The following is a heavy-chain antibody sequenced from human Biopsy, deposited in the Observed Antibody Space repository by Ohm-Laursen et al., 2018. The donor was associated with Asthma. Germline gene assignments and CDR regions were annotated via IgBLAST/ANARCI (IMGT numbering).Heavy chain of an antibody. D-gene: IGHD1-1*01. V-gene: IGHV3-30*01. Sequence: SLRLSCAASGFSFSNFAIHWVREAPGKGLEWVGVISKDASTQDYADSVKGRSTMARDNSKNTLDLQMNSLREEDTAVYYCVRGGTDDAFDIWGQGTVVSVSS. CDR1: GFSFSNFA. J-gene: IGHJ3*02. CDR2: ISKDASTQ. CDR3: VRGGTDDAFDI.